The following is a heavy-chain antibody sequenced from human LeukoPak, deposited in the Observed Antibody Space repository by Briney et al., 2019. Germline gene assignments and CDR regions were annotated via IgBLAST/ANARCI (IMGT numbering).Heavy chain of an antibody. D-gene: IGHD5-12*01. J-gene: IGHJ4*02. CDR2: IYYSGST. CDR3: ARSGVYSGYDFAY. CDR1: GGSISSYY. Sequence: SETLSLTCTVSGGSISSYYWSWIRQPSGKGLEWIGYIYYSGSTNYNPSLKSRVTISVDTSKNQFSLKLSSVTAADTAVYYCARSGVYSGYDFAYWGQGTLVTVSS. V-gene: IGHV4-59*08.